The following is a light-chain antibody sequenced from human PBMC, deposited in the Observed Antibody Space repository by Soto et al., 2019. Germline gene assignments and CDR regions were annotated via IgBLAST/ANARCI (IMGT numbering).Light chain of an antibody. CDR3: QQFYGTPYT. J-gene: IGKJ2*01. CDR1: QSVLYSSNNKNY. Sequence: IVMTQSPDSLAVSLGERATINCKSSQSVLYSSNNKNYFAWYQQKPGQPPKLLIYWASTRESGVPDRFIGSGSGTDFTLTISSLQAEDVAVYYCQQFYGTPYTFGQGTKLEI. V-gene: IGKV4-1*01. CDR2: WAS.